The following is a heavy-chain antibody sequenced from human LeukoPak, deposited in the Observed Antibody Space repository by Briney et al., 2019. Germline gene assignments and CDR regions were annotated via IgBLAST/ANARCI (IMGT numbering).Heavy chain of an antibody. J-gene: IGHJ6*03. D-gene: IGHD4-17*01. CDR3: ARGLPPYGDYVDYYFYMDV. V-gene: IGHV4-4*07. CDR2: ISTSGST. Sequence: SPSETLSLTCTVSGDSISGFYWSWIRQPAGKGLQWIGRISTSGSTNYNPSLKSRVTMSVDRSTNEFSLTVRSVTAADTALYYCARGLPPYGDYVDYYFYMDVWGKGATVTVSS. CDR1: GDSISGFY.